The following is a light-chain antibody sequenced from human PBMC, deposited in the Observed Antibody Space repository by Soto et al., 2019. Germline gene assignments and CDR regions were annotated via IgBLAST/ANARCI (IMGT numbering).Light chain of an antibody. Sequence: ETVMTQSPDSLAVSLGEKANINCKSSHSVLYSSDNKNYLAWYQQKPGQPPKLLIYWASTRESGVPERFSGSGSGADFTLTISSLQAEDVAVYCCQQYYTSITFGQGTRLEIK. J-gene: IGKJ5*01. CDR2: WAS. V-gene: IGKV4-1*01. CDR1: HSVLYSSDNKNY. CDR3: QQYYTSIT.